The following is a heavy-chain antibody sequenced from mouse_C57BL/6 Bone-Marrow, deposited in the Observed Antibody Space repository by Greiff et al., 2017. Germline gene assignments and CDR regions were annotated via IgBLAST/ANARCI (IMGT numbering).Heavy chain of an antibody. CDR3: ARSHGYHFAY. J-gene: IGHJ3*01. Sequence: EVQLQQSGPELVKPGASVKISCKASGYSFTGYYMNWVKQSPEKSLEWIGEINPSTGGTTYNQKCKAKATLTVDKSSSTAYMQLKSLTSEDSAVYYCARSHGYHFAYWGQGTLVTVSA. V-gene: IGHV1-42*01. CDR2: INPSTGGT. D-gene: IGHD2-2*01. CDR1: GYSFTGYY.